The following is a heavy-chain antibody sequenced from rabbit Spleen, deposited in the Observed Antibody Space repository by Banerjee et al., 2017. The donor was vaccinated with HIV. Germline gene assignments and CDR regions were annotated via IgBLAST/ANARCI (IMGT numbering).Heavy chain of an antibody. CDR1: GVSFSGSSY. D-gene: IGHD4-1*01. CDR2: IDPVFGTT. J-gene: IGHJ4*01. Sequence: QSLEESGGDLVKPGASLTLTCTASGVSFSGSSYKSWVRQAQGKGLDWIGYIDPVFGTTYYATWVRGRFPISSHNAQNTLYLQLTSLTAADTATYFCARDYNSGWDLWGQGTLVPVS. CDR3: ARDYNSGWDL. V-gene: IGHV1S40*01.